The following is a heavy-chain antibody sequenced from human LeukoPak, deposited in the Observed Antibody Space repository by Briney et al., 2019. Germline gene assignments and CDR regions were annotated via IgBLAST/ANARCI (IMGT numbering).Heavy chain of an antibody. CDR2: MYTSGST. J-gene: IGHJ4*02. V-gene: IGHV4-4*07. CDR3: ARVGDSATYFDY. CDR1: GASISSYY. D-gene: IGHD2-21*02. Sequence: SETLSLTCTVSGASISSYYWSWIRQPTGKGLEWIGRMYTSGSTNYNPSLKSRVTMSGDKSNNQFSLKLSSVTAVDTAVYYCARVGDSATYFDYWGQGTLVTVSS.